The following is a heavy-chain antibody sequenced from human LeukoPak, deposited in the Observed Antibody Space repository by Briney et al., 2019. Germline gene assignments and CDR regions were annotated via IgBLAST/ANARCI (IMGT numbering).Heavy chain of an antibody. CDR2: IYYSGST. J-gene: IGHJ4*02. CDR3: ARHTYDSSSGYFDY. D-gene: IGHD3-22*01. CDR1: GGSISSYY. Sequence: SETLSLTCTVSGGSISSYYWSWIRQPPGKGLEWIECIYYSGSTNYNPSLKSRVTISVDTSKNQFSLKLSSVTAADTAVYYCARHTYDSSSGYFDYWGQGTLVTVSS. V-gene: IGHV4-59*01.